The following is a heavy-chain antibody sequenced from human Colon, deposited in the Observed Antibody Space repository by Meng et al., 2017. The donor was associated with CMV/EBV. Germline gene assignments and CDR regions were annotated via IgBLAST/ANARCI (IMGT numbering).Heavy chain of an antibody. CDR2: ISGSGDST. J-gene: IGHJ5*02. Sequence: GGSLRLSCAASGFTFSSYAMSWVRQAPGKGLEWVSAISGSGDSTYYADSVKGRFTISRDNSRNTLYVQMNGLRAEDTAVYYCTRLLDPWGQGTLVTVSS. D-gene: IGHD2-21*02. V-gene: IGHV3-23*01. CDR3: TRLLDP. CDR1: GFTFSSYA.